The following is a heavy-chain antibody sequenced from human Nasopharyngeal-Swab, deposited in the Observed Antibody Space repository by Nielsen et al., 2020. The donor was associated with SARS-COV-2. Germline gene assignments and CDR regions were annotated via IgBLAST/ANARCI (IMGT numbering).Heavy chain of an antibody. V-gene: IGHV3-30*03. CDR1: GFAFSSYG. CDR2: ISYDGSYT. J-gene: IGHJ6*02. D-gene: IGHD3-16*01. Sequence: GRSLRLSCVASGFAFSSYGMHCVRPAPGEGLEWVVVISYDGSYTNYTDSVKGQFTISRDNSKDTVYLQMNSLRPEDTAVYYFAGGEYFHYYGMDVWGQGTTVTVSS. CDR3: AGGEYFHYYGMDV.